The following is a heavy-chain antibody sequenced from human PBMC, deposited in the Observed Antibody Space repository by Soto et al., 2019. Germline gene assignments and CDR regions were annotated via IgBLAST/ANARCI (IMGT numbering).Heavy chain of an antibody. CDR1: GGSISSGGYS. D-gene: IGHD1-26*01. V-gene: IGHV4-30-2*01. Sequence: SETLSLTCAVSGGSISSGGYSWSWIRQPPGKGLEWIGYIYHSGSTYYNPSLKSRVTISVDRSKNQFSLKLSSVTAADTAVYYCASSSELRGVDYWGQGTLVTVS. J-gene: IGHJ4*02. CDR2: IYHSGST. CDR3: ASSSELRGVDY.